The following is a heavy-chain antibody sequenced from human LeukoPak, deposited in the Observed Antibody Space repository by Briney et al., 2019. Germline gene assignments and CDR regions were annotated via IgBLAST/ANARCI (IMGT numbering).Heavy chain of an antibody. CDR2: IIPILGIA. CDR3: ATHSLDIVVVPAPANFDY. Sequence: SVKVSCKASGGTFSSYAISWVRQAPGQGLEWRGRIIPILGIANYAQKFQGRVTITADKSTSTAYMALSSLRSEDTAVYYCATHSLDIVVVPAPANFDYWGQGTLVTVSS. CDR1: GGTFSSYA. V-gene: IGHV1-69*04. D-gene: IGHD2-2*03. J-gene: IGHJ4*02.